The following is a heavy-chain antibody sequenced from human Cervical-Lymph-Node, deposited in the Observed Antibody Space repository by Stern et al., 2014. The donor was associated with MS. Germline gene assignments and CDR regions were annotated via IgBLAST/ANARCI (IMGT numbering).Heavy chain of an antibody. CDR2: IYYSGTT. CDR3: ARVGTTVRIDY. V-gene: IGHV4-30-4*01. D-gene: IGHD4-11*01. J-gene: IGHJ4*02. CDR1: GGSISSGGYY. Sequence: MQLVESGPGLVKPSQTLSLTCAVSGGSISSGGYYWSWIRQPPGKGLEWIGYIYYSGTTYYNPSLKSRVIIFVDTSKNQFSLKLSSVTAADTAVYYCARVGTTVRIDYWGQGTLVTVSS.